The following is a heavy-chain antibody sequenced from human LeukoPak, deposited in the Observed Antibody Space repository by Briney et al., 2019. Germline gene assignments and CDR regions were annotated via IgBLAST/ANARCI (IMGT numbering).Heavy chain of an antibody. J-gene: IGHJ4*02. V-gene: IGHV1-69*13. CDR2: IIPIFGTA. CDR1: GYTFTSYA. D-gene: IGHD5-18*01. Sequence: SVKVSCKASGYTFTSYAMNWVRQAPGQGLEWMGGIIPIFGTANYAQKFQGRVTITADESTSTAYMELSSLRSEDTAVYYCARADKLWSKSFDYWGQGTLVTVSS. CDR3: ARADKLWSKSFDY.